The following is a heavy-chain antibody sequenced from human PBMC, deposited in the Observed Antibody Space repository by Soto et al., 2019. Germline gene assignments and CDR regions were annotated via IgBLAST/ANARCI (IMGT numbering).Heavy chain of an antibody. CDR1: GFTFSSYG. CDR2: ISYDGSNK. V-gene: IGHV3-30*03. J-gene: IGHJ4*02. Sequence: GGSLRLSCAASGFTFSSYGMHWVRQAPGRGLEWVAVISYDGSNKYYADSVKGRFTISRDNSKNTLYLQMNSLRAEDTAVYYCARDSSGYYYESYYFDYWGQGTLVTVSS. D-gene: IGHD3-22*01. CDR3: ARDSSGYYYESYYFDY.